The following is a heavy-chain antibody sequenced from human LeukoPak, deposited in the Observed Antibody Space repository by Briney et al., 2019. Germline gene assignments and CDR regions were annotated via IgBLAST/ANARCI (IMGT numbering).Heavy chain of an antibody. V-gene: IGHV5-10-1*01. CDR2: IDPSDSYT. D-gene: IGHD3-10*01. Sequence: GESLKISCKGSGYSFTSYWISWVRQMPGKGLEWMGRIDPSDSYTNYSPSFQGHVTISADKSISTAYLQWSSLKASDTAMYYCASVGSSQDDYWGQGTLVTVSS. CDR3: ASVGSSQDDY. CDR1: GYSFTSYW. J-gene: IGHJ4*02.